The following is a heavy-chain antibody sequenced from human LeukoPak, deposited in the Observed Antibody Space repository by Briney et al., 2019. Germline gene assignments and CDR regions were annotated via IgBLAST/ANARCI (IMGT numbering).Heavy chain of an antibody. Sequence: RSSGPTPVNPTQTLTLTCTITGFPLSTGGRCVSWIRQPPGKALEWLALIDWDDDKYYSTSLKTRLTISKDTSKTQVVLTMTNMDPVDTATYYCARMDGHAGFDPWGQGTLVTVSS. V-gene: IGHV2-70*01. CDR1: GFPLSTGGRC. J-gene: IGHJ5*02. CDR2: IDWDDDK. CDR3: ARMDGHAGFDP.